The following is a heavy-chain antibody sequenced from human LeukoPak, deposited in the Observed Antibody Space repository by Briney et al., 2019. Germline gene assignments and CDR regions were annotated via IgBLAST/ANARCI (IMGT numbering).Heavy chain of an antibody. V-gene: IGHV1-18*01. CDR3: ASGMGRGYSYLYSSFDY. J-gene: IGHJ4*02. D-gene: IGHD5-18*01. CDR1: GYTFTAYG. Sequence: ASVKVSCKASGYTFTAYGISWVRQAAGKGLEWMGCISAYNGNANYAQKFQGRVTITADESTSTAYMELSSLRSEDTAVYYCASGMGRGYSYLYSSFDYWGQGTLVTVSS. CDR2: ISAYNGNA.